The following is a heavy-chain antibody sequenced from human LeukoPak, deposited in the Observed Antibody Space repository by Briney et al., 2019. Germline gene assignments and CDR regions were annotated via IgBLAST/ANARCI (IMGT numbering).Heavy chain of an antibody. Sequence: SETLSLTCTVSGGSISTYYRSWIRQPPGKGLEWIGYIYYSGSTNYNPSLKSRVTISVDTSKNQFSLKLTSVTAADTAVYYCAKEGPEGRYYFDYWGQGALVTVSS. V-gene: IGHV4-59*01. D-gene: IGHD1-14*01. J-gene: IGHJ4*02. CDR3: AKEGPEGRYYFDY. CDR1: GGSISTYY. CDR2: IYYSGST.